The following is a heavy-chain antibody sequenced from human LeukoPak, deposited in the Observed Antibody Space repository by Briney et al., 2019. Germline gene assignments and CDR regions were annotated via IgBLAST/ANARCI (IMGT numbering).Heavy chain of an antibody. CDR2: IYYSGST. Sequence: PSQTLSLTCTVSGGSISSGGYYWSWIRQHPGKGLEWIVYIYYSGSTYYNPSLKSRVTISVDTSKNQFSLKLSSVTAADTAVYYCGSYDSSGYYYGFFDYWGQGTLVTVSS. D-gene: IGHD3-22*01. V-gene: IGHV4-31*03. J-gene: IGHJ4*02. CDR3: GSYDSSGYYYGFFDY. CDR1: GGSISSGGYY.